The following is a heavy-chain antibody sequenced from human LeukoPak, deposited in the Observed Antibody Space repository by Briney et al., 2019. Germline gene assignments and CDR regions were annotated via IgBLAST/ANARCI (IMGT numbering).Heavy chain of an antibody. J-gene: IGHJ4*02. D-gene: IGHD5-24*01. CDR3: AKDGDVGMATREDW. V-gene: IGHV1-46*01. CDR1: GYTFSSYY. Sequence: GASVKVSCKASGYTFSSYYIHWVRQAPGQGLEWMGLINPGSGGTSYAQKFQGRVTLTRDTSTTSVYMELSSINSEDTAMYFCAKDGDVGMATREDWWGQGTLVSVSS. CDR2: INPGSGGT.